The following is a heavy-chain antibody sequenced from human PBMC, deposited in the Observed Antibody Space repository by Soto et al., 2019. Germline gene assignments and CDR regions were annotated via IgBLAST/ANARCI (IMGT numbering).Heavy chain of an antibody. D-gene: IGHD1-20*01. V-gene: IGHV3-49*04. CDR3: ARGFPDPRFNWKFDY. CDR1: GFSIGDYA. J-gene: IGHJ4*02. CDR2: IRSKGYGGTT. Sequence: AGGSLRLSCTTSGFSIGDYAMSWVRQAPGKGLEWVGFIRSKGYGGTTEYAASVQGRFTISRDRSKSIAYLQMNSLKTEDTAVYYCARGFPDPRFNWKFDYWGQGTLATVSS.